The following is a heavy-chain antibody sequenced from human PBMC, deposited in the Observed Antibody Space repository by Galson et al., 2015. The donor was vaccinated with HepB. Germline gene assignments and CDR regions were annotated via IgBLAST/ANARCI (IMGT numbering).Heavy chain of an antibody. D-gene: IGHD3-9*01. J-gene: IGHJ4*02. Sequence: SVKVSCKASGYTFTSYGISWVRQAPGQGLEWMGWISAYNDNTNYAQNFQGRVTMTTDTSTSTAYMELRSLRSDDTAVYYCARDTLGKYYDILTGYYSFVYWGQGTLVTVSS. V-gene: IGHV1-18*04. CDR1: GYTFTSYG. CDR3: ARDTLGKYYDILTGYYSFVY. CDR2: ISAYNDNT.